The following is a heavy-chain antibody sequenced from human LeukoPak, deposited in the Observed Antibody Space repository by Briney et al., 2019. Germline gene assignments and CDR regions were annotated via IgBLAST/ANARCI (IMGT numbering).Heavy chain of an antibody. D-gene: IGHD3-10*01. V-gene: IGHV4-4*02. J-gene: IGHJ6*03. CDR1: GDSITSSNW. Sequence: SETLSLTCAVSGDSITSSNWWSWVRQPPEKGLEWIGEIYHSGNTNYNPPLKSRVTISLDKSKNQFSLKLNSVTAADTAVYYCARQNYYGSGSYWFNYYYMDVWGKGTTVTISS. CDR3: ARQNYYGSGSYWFNYYYMDV. CDR2: IYHSGNT.